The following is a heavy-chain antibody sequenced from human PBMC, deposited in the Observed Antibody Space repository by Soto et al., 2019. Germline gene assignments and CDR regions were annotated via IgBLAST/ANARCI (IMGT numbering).Heavy chain of an antibody. V-gene: IGHV4-39*01. J-gene: IGHJ3*02. CDR3: ARRGYYAISAFDI. Sequence: SETLSLTCTVFGGSISSSSYYWGWIRQPPGKGLEWIGSIYYSGSTYYNPSLKSRVTISVDTSKNQFSLKLSSVTAADTAVYYCARRGYYAISAFDIWGQGTMVNVSS. D-gene: IGHD2-8*01. CDR1: GGSISSSSYY. CDR2: IYYSGST.